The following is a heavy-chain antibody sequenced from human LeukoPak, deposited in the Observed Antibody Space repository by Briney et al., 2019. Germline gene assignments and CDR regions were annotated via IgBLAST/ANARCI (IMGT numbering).Heavy chain of an antibody. CDR1: GGTFSSYA. V-gene: IGHV1-69*04. D-gene: IGHD2-2*02. Sequence: GASVKVSCKASGGTFSSYAISWVRQAPGQGLEWMGRIIPILGIANYAQKFQGRVTITADKSTSTAYMELSSLRSEDTAVYYCARDDRGYCSSTSCYTGTRFDYWGQGTLVTASS. CDR3: ARDDRGYCSSTSCYTGTRFDY. CDR2: IIPILGIA. J-gene: IGHJ4*02.